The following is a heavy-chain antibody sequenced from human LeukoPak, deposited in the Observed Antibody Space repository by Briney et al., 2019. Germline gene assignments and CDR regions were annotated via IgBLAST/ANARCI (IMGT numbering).Heavy chain of an antibody. J-gene: IGHJ4*02. D-gene: IGHD6-13*01. CDR1: GYTFTSYD. CDR3: ARGLSGSSWYDKGYYFDY. Sequence: ASVKVSCKASGYTFTSYDINWVRQASGQGLEWMGWMNPNSGNTGYAQKFQGRVTMTRNTSISTAYMELSSLRSEDTAVYYCARGLSGSSWYDKGYYFDYWGQGTLVTVSS. CDR2: MNPNSGNT. V-gene: IGHV1-8*01.